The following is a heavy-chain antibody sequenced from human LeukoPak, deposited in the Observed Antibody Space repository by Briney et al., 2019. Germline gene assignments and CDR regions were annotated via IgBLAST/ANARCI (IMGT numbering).Heavy chain of an antibody. CDR2: ISGSGGST. J-gene: IGHJ4*02. CDR1: GFTFSSYA. D-gene: IGHD3-22*01. Sequence: GRSLRLSCAASGFTFSSYAMSWVRQAPGKGLEWVSAISGSGGSTYYADSVKGRVTISRDNTKNSLYLQMNSLRAEDTAVYYCARVHYDSSGFYPGSFDYWGQGALVTVSS. V-gene: IGHV3-23*01. CDR3: ARVHYDSSGFYPGSFDY.